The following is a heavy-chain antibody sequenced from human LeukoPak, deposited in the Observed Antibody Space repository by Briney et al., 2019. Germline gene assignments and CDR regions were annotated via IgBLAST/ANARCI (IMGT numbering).Heavy chain of an antibody. CDR3: ARVICSGGSCRFDY. CDR1: GGSISSYY. Sequence: SETLSLTCTVSGGSISSYYWNWIRQPAGKGLEWIGRIHTSGSTNYNPSLKSRVTMSVDTSKNQFSLKLSSVTAADTAVYYCARVICSGGSCRFDYWGQGTLVTVSS. CDR2: IHTSGST. J-gene: IGHJ4*02. V-gene: IGHV4-4*07. D-gene: IGHD2-15*01.